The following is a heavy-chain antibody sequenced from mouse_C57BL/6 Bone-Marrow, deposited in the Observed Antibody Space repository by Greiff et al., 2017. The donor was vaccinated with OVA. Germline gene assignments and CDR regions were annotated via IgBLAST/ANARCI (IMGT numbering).Heavy chain of an antibody. CDR2: IYPRSGNT. J-gene: IGHJ2*01. Sequence: QVQLQQSGAELARPGASVKLSCKASGYTFTSYGISWVKQRTGQGLEWIGEIYPRSGNTYYNEKFKGKATLTADKSSSTAYMELRSLTSEDSAVYFCARDYGSSYRDYFDYWGQGTTLTVSS. CDR3: ARDYGSSYRDYFDY. CDR1: GYTFTSYG. V-gene: IGHV1-81*01. D-gene: IGHD1-1*01.